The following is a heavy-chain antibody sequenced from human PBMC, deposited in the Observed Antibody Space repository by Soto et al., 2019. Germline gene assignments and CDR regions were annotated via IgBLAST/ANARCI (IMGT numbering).Heavy chain of an antibody. Sequence: HVQLAQAGEQVKTPVASVKFPGKNSGYTFTRYCLNWVRQAARQGLEWMGWISGYDGNTTYAEKDQDVRLMSTDSSTRTVYIELRSPRADDPAVYYCASRRVWGSHSTFAACGQAAVVSF. CDR1: GYTFTRYC. CDR3: ASRRVWGSHSTFAA. CDR2: ISGYDGNT. J-gene: IGHJ5*02. D-gene: IGHD3-16*01. V-gene: IGHV1-18*04.